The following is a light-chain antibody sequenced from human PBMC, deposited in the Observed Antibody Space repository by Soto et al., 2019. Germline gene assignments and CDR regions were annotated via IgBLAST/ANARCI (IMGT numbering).Light chain of an antibody. V-gene: IGKV3-15*01. Sequence: SAATLSVHKGERATLSCRASQSVSSYLAWYQQKRGQAPRLLIYGASTRATGIPARCSGRGSGAEFTLTISSLQSEDFALYYCQLYENLLHTFGGVTNVAIK. CDR2: GAS. CDR1: QSVSSY. J-gene: IGKJ4*02. CDR3: QLYENLLHT.